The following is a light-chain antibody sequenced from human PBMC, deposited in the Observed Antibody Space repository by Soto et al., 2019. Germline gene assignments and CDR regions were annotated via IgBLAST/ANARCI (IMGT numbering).Light chain of an antibody. Sequence: QSVLPQPPSASGTPGQRVTISCSGTTSNIGTNTVRWYQQVPGTAPKVLIYNNHERPSGVPDRFSGSKSGTSASLAISGLQSDDEADYYCSAWDDNVWLVGGGTELAVL. CDR3: SAWDDNVWL. CDR1: TSNIGTNT. V-gene: IGLV1-44*01. CDR2: NNH. J-gene: IGLJ3*02.